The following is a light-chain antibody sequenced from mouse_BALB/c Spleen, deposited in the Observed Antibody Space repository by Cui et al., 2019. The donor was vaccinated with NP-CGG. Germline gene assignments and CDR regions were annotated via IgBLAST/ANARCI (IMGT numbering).Light chain of an antibody. CDR1: TGAVTTSNY. Sequence: QAVVTQESAPTTSPGETVTLTCRTSTGAVTTSNYANWVQEKPDHLFTGLIGGTNNRAQGVPARFSGSLIGDKAALTITGAQTEDEAIYFCALWYSNHWGFGGGTKLTVL. V-gene: IGLV1*01. CDR2: GTN. CDR3: ALWYSNHWG. J-gene: IGLJ1*01.